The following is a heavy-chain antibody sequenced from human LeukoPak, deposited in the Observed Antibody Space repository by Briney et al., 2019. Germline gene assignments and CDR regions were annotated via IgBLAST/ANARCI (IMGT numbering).Heavy chain of an antibody. CDR3: ARDSSGNHWYFDL. CDR2: INPSGGST. CDR1: GYTFTSYY. Sequence: ASVKVSCKASGYTFTSYYMHWVRQAPGQGLEWMGIINPSGGSTSYAQKFQGRVTMTRDTSTSTVYMELSSLRSEATAVYYCARDSSGNHWYFDLWGRGTPVTVSS. D-gene: IGHD3-22*01. J-gene: IGHJ2*01. V-gene: IGHV1-46*01.